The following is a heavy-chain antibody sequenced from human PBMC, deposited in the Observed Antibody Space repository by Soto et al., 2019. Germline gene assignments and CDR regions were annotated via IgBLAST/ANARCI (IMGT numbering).Heavy chain of an antibody. D-gene: IGHD3-16*01. CDR1: GFSLSNARMG. J-gene: IGHJ6*02. Sequence: SGPTLVNPTETLTLTCTVSGFSLSNARMGVSWIRQPPGKALEGLAHIFSNDEKSYSTSLKSRLPISKNTSKSQVVLTMTTMDPVDTSTYYSARRPGEYGGGDYYICVMDVWGQGTTVTVYS. CDR3: ARRPGEYGGGDYYICVMDV. CDR2: IFSNDEK. V-gene: IGHV2-26*01.